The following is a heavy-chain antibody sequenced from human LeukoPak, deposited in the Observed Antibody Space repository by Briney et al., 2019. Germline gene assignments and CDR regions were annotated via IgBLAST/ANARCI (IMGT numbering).Heavy chain of an antibody. Sequence: SEALSLTCAVSGGSISSSNWWSWVRQPPGKGLEWIGRIFHSGTTDYKTSLKGRVTISVDKSKNQFSLTLTSVTAADTAVYYCARLTPTTLSLYYYYMDVWGKGTTVTVSS. V-gene: IGHV4-4*02. D-gene: IGHD2/OR15-2a*01. CDR1: GGSISSSNW. CDR2: IFHSGTT. J-gene: IGHJ6*03. CDR3: ARLTPTTLSLYYYYMDV.